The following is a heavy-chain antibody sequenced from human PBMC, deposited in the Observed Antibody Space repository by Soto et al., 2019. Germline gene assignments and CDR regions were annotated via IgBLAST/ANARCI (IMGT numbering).Heavy chain of an antibody. D-gene: IGHD3-10*01. CDR3: ARGPPLWSHFDY. V-gene: IGHV1-69*01. J-gene: IGHJ4*02. CDR1: GGTFNSQI. CDR2: IISIFHTP. Sequence: QVQLVQSGAEVKKPGSSVKVSCKASGGTFNSQITSWVRQAPGQGLEWMGGIISIFHTPNYAQNFQGRVTITADDSKSTAYMELSSLTSEDTAVYYCARGPPLWSHFDYWGQGTLVTVSS.